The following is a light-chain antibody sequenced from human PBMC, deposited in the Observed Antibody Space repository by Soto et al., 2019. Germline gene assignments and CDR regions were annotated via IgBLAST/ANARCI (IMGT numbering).Light chain of an antibody. Sequence: EIVMTQSPATLSVSPGERATLSCRASQSFSSHLAWYQQKPGQAPRLLIYGASTRATGIPARFSGSGSGTEFTLTISSLQSEDFAVYYCQQYNNWPPPFGQGTKVEIK. V-gene: IGKV3-15*01. CDR2: GAS. CDR1: QSFSSH. J-gene: IGKJ1*01. CDR3: QQYNNWPPP.